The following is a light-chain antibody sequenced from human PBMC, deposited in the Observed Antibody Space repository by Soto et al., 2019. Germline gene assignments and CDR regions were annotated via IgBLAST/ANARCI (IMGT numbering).Light chain of an antibody. Sequence: QSALTQPASVSGSPGQTITIACTGTNRDVGSYNLVSWYQQRPGEAPKLIISEVRNRPSGISYRFTGSKSGNTASLTISGLQAEDEADHYCSSYTTTSTLVFGGGTQLTVL. V-gene: IGLV2-14*01. CDR1: NRDVGSYNL. J-gene: IGLJ7*01. CDR3: SSYTTTSTLV. CDR2: EVR.